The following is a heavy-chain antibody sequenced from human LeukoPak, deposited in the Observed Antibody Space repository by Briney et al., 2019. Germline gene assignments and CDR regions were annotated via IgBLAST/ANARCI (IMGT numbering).Heavy chain of an antibody. CDR2: ISSSGSTI. J-gene: IGHJ4*02. CDR1: GFTFSDYY. D-gene: IGHD6-13*01. V-gene: IGHV3-11*01. Sequence: PGGSLRLSCAASGFTFSDYYMSWIRQAPGKGLEWVSYISSSGSTIYYADSVEGRFTISRDNAKNSLYLQMNSLRAEDTAVYYCARAPSSWLGYFDYWGQGTLVTVSS. CDR3: ARAPSSWLGYFDY.